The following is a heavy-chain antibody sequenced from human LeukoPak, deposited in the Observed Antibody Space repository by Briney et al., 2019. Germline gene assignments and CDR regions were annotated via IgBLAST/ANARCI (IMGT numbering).Heavy chain of an antibody. J-gene: IGHJ4*02. V-gene: IGHV1-46*01. CDR3: ARVGGGSSAFNY. D-gene: IGHD1-26*01. Sequence: ASVKVSCKASGYTFTRYYMHGVRQAPGQGLDWMGIINPSGGSTSYAQKFQGRVTMTRHTSTSTVYMELSSLRSEDTAVYFCARVGGGSSAFNYWGQGTLGTVSS. CDR2: INPSGGST. CDR1: GYTFTRYY.